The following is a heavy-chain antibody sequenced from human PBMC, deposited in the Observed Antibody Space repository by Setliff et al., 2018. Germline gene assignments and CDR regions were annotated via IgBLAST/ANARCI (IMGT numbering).Heavy chain of an antibody. CDR3: ARAPRYFDSTGSYFDG. CDR1: GDSISSRTYY. J-gene: IGHJ4*02. D-gene: IGHD3-22*01. V-gene: IGHV4-61*09. Sequence: KPSETLSLTCTVSGDSISSRTYYWSRIRQPAGKGLEWIGHIYTSWSTIYNPSLKSRLTISLDTSKNQFSLNLSSVTAADTAVYYCARAPRYFDSTGSYFDGWGQGTLVTVSS. CDR2: IYTSWST.